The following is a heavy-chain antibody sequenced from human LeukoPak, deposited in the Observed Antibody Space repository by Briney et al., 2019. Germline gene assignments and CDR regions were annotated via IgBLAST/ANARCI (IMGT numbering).Heavy chain of an antibody. CDR2: ISDSGGT. Sequence: PGGSLRLSCAASGFTFSSYGMHWVRQAPGKGLEWVSAISDSGGTYYADSVKGRFTISRDISKNTLYLQMNSLRAEDTAVYYCAKLEYLAGGQGTLVTVSS. CDR1: GFTFSSYG. CDR3: AKLEYLA. D-gene: IGHD3-3*01. V-gene: IGHV3-23*01. J-gene: IGHJ4*02.